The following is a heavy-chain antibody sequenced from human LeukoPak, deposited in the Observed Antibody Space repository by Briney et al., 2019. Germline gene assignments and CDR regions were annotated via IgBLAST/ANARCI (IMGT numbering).Heavy chain of an antibody. V-gene: IGHV3-30*04. CDR1: RFTFSSYA. CDR2: ISYDGSNK. Sequence: GRSLRLSCAASRFTFSSYAMHWVRQAAGKRLEWVGVISYDGSNKYYADSMKGRFTIPRDNSKNTLYLQMNSLRAEYTAVYYCARDQGYCSGGSCYFFHFDYWGQGTLVTVSS. D-gene: IGHD2-15*01. J-gene: IGHJ4*02. CDR3: ARDQGYCSGGSCYFFHFDY.